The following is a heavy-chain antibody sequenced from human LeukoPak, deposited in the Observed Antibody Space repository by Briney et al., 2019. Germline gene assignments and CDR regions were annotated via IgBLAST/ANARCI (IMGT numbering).Heavy chain of an antibody. V-gene: IGHV3-33*01. CDR2: IWYDGSNK. CDR1: GFTFTSYG. J-gene: IGHJ4*02. CDR3: ARDPIAAVRFDY. Sequence: GRSLRLSCAASGFTFTSYGMHWVRQAPGKGLEWVAVIWYDGSNKYYADSVKGRFTTSRDNSKNTLYLQMNSLRAEDTAVYYCARDPIAAVRFDYWGQGTLVTVSS. D-gene: IGHD6-13*01.